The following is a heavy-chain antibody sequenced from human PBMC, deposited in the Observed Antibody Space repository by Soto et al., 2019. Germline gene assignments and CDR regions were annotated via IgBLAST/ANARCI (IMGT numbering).Heavy chain of an antibody. V-gene: IGHV3-30-3*01. J-gene: IGHJ5*02. Sequence: QVQLVESGGGVVQPGRSLRLSCAASGFTFSSYAMHWVRQAPGKGLEWVALISYDGSNKYYGDSVKGRFTISRDNSKNTLYLQMTGLRAEDTAVYYCARVSALRAFDPWGQGTLVNVSS. D-gene: IGHD2-15*01. CDR1: GFTFSSYA. CDR3: ARVSALRAFDP. CDR2: ISYDGSNK.